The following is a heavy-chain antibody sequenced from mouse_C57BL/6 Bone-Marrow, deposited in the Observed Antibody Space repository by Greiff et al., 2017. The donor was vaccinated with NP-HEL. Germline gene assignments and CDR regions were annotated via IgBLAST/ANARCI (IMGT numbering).Heavy chain of an antibody. CDR3: ARREEYYYGSSY. V-gene: IGHV1-59*01. CDR2: IDPSDSYT. Sequence: QLQQSGAELVRPGTSVKLFCKASGYTFTSYWMHWVKQRPGQGLEWIGVIDPSDSYTNYNQKFKGKATLTVDTSSSTAYMQHSSLTSEDSAFYYCARREEYYYGSSYWGQGTTLTVSS. D-gene: IGHD1-1*01. J-gene: IGHJ2*01. CDR1: GYTFTSYW.